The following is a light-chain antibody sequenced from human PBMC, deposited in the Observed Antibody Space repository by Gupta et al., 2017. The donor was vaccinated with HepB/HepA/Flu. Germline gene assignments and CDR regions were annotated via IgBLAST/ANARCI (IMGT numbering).Light chain of an antibody. Sequence: QPVIPQPPSASGTPGKRDTLYCPGSSSNIGRNFVNWYQQLPGMAPKLLIYSDHQRPSGVPDRFSGSKSDTSASLAISGLQSEDEADYYCAAWDDILSGPVFGGGTKVTVL. J-gene: IGLJ3*02. CDR2: SDH. V-gene: IGLV1-44*01. CDR1: SSNIGRNF. CDR3: AAWDDILSGPV.